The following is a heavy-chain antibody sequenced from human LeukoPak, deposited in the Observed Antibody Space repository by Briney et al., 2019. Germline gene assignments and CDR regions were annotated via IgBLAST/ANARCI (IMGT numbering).Heavy chain of an antibody. CDR2: ISASGGST. CDR3: AKEGLVSSSDY. V-gene: IGHV3-23*01. Sequence: LPGGSLRLSCAASGYTFSSYGMAWVRQAPGKGLEWVSGISASGGSTRHADSVKGRFTISRDNSKNTLYLQMNSLRAEDTAVYYCAKEGLVSSSDYWGQGTLVTVSS. D-gene: IGHD6-6*01. J-gene: IGHJ4*02. CDR1: GYTFSSYG.